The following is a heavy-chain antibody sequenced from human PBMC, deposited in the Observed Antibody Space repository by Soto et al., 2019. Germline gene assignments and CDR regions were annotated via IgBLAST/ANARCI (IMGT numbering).Heavy chain of an antibody. CDR3: ARDAYLDTAMCKLINWFDP. D-gene: IGHD5-18*01. Sequence: ASVKVSCKASGYTFTGYYMHWVRQAPGQGLEWMGWINPNSGGTNYAQKFQGWVTMTRDTSISTAYMELSRLRSDDTAVYYCARDAYLDTAMCKLINWFDPWGQGTLVTVSS. J-gene: IGHJ5*02. V-gene: IGHV1-2*04. CDR2: INPNSGGT. CDR1: GYTFTGYY.